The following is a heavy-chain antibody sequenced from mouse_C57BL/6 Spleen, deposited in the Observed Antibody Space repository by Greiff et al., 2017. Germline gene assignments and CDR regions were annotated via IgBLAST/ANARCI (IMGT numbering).Heavy chain of an antibody. J-gene: IGHJ2*01. CDR3: ARGRGRVPLFDY. V-gene: IGHV3-6*01. CDR1: GYSITSGYS. Sequence: EVKLQESGPGLVKPSQSLSLTCSVTGYSITSGYSWNWLRQFPGNKLEWMGYISYDGSNNYNPSLKNRISITRDTSKNQFFLKLNSVTTEDTATYYCARGRGRVPLFDYWGQGTTRTVSS. CDR2: ISYDGSN.